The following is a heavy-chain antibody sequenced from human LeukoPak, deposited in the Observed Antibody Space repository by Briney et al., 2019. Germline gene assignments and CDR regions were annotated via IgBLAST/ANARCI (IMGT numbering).Heavy chain of an antibody. V-gene: IGHV3-74*01. Sequence: GKSLRLSCAASGFAFSSNWMHWVRQTPGKGLVWVSRINSGGSGTSYADSVEGRFTISRDNAKNTLCLQMNSLKGEDTAVYYCATSLGPLTEYWGQGTLVTVSS. J-gene: IGHJ4*02. CDR2: INSGGSGT. CDR3: ATSLGPLTEY. CDR1: GFAFSSNW. D-gene: IGHD7-27*01.